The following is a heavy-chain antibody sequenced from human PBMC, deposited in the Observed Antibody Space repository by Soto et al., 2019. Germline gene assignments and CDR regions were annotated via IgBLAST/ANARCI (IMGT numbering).Heavy chain of an antibody. CDR1: GGSIRNGDYY. CDR2: VYYSGTT. CDR3: VTVNLVGAAYYFDY. J-gene: IGHJ4*02. V-gene: IGHV4-30-4*01. Sequence: SETLSLTCTVSGGSIRNGDYYWGWIRQPPGKGLEWIGHVYYSGTTYSHPSLNSRVSISVDTSENQFSLRLTSVTAADTAVYYCVTVNLVGAAYYFDYLGPGTLVTFSS. D-gene: IGHD1-26*01.